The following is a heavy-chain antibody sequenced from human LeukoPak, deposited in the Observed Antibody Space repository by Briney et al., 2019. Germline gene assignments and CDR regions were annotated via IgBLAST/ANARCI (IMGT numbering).Heavy chain of an antibody. CDR3: ARNRGDDTVSYVAS. Sequence: PVKVSCTASGYTITGYYMHGGRQAPGHGREWRGRIIPNRGGTNSAQMSQRRITMTRDTFISTGYMGLCRLRSDDTAVYFSARNRGDDTVSYVASWGEGAPVTVSS. D-gene: IGHD3-16*01. CDR1: GYTITGYY. V-gene: IGHV1-2*06. CDR2: IIPNRGGT. J-gene: IGHJ5*02.